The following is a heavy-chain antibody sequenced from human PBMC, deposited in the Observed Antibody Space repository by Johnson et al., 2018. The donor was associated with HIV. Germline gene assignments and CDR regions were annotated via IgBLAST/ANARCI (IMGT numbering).Heavy chain of an antibody. CDR3: AKDAEYFIGRNAFDI. CDR1: GFTFDDYA. J-gene: IGHJ3*02. V-gene: IGHV3-9*01. CDR2: ISWNSGSI. Sequence: VQLVESGGGVVRPGGSLRLSCAASGFTFDDYAMHWVRQAPGKGLEWVSGISWNSGSIGYAGSVKGRFTISKDNAKNSLYLQRNSLRAEETALYYCAKDAEYFIGRNAFDIWGQGTMVTVSS. D-gene: IGHD2/OR15-2a*01.